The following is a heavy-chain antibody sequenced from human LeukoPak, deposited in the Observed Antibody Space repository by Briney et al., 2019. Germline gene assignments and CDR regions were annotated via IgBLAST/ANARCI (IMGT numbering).Heavy chain of an antibody. D-gene: IGHD1-26*01. J-gene: IGHJ3*02. CDR2: IYHTGST. V-gene: IGHV4-39*01. Sequence: SSETLSLTCTVSGGSISSSSYYWGWIRQPSGKGLELIGNIYHTGSTYYNPSLKSRVTISVDTSKNQFSLKLSSVTAADTAVYYCARHRGSYYSRAFDIWGQGTMVTASS. CDR3: ARHRGSYYSRAFDI. CDR1: GGSISSSSYY.